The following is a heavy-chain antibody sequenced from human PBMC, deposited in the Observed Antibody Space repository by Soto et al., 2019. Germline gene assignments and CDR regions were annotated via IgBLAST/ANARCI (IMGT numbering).Heavy chain of an antibody. CDR3: ARPKEGGDYDLDY. CDR2: IIPILGIA. Sequence: SVKVSCKASGGTFSSYTISWVRQAPGQGLEWMGRIIPILGIANYAQKFQGRVTITADKSTSTAYMELRSLRSDDTAVYYCARPKEGGDYDLDYWGQGTLVTVSS. J-gene: IGHJ4*02. CDR1: GGTFSSYT. V-gene: IGHV1-69*02. D-gene: IGHD4-17*01.